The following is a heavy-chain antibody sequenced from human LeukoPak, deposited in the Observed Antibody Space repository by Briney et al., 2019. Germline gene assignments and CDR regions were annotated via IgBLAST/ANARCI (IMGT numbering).Heavy chain of an antibody. CDR3: AQNGFTFGGLVDINFDY. D-gene: IGHD3-16*02. V-gene: IGHV3-30*03. Sequence: GGSLRLSCAASGFTFSTYGMHWVRQAPGKGLEWVAVMSYDGSNKFYADSVKGRFTISRDNSKNTLYLQMNSLRPDDTAVYFCAQNGFTFGGLVDINFDYWGRGTLVTVSS. CDR1: GFTFSTYG. J-gene: IGHJ4*02. CDR2: MSYDGSNK.